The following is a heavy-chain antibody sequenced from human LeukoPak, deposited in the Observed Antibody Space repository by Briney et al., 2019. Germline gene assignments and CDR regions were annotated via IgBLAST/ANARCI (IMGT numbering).Heavy chain of an antibody. CDR1: GFTFSSYW. V-gene: IGHV3-7*01. CDR3: ARALYSSSWYFVGYYYYMDV. CDR2: IKQDGSEK. D-gene: IGHD6-13*01. Sequence: GGSLRLSCAASGFTFSSYWMSWVRQAPGKGLEWVANIKQDGSEKYYVDSVKGRFTISRDNAKNSLYLQMNSLRAEDTAVYYCARALYSSSWYFVGYYYYMDVWGKGTTVTISS. J-gene: IGHJ6*03.